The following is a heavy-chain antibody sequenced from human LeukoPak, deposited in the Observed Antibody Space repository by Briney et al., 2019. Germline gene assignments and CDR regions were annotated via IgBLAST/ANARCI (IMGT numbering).Heavy chain of an antibody. CDR2: INPKSGGT. J-gene: IGHJ4*02. D-gene: IGHD3-22*01. CDR1: AYPFTGYY. CDR3: AREGGERSYYDSSGYYCDC. Sequence: ASVKVSCKASAYPFTGYYMHWVRQAPGQGLEWMGWINPKSGGTNYAQKFQGRVTMTRDTSISTAYMELSSLRSDDTAVYYCAREGGERSYYDSSGYYCDCWAQATLVTVSS. V-gene: IGHV1-2*02.